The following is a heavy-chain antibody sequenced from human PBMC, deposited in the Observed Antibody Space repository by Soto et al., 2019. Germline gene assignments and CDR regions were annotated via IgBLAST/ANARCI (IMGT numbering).Heavy chain of an antibody. V-gene: IGHV1-46*01. Sequence: QVQLVQSGAEVKKPGASVKVSCKASGYTFTSYYMHWVRQAPGQGFEWMGIINPSGGSTSYAQKFRGSVTVAGDTARSTVYMELSSLRSEYAAVYDCARLGDILTGSDYWGQGTLVTVSS. CDR1: GYTFTSYY. D-gene: IGHD3-9*01. CDR2: INPSGGST. CDR3: ARLGDILTGSDY. J-gene: IGHJ4*02.